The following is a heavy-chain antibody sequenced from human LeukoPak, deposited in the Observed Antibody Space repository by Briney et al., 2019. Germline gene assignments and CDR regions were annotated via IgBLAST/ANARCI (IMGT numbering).Heavy chain of an antibody. CDR1: GFTFDDYV. J-gene: IGHJ4*02. Sequence: GGSLRLSCAASGFTFDDYVMHWVRQAPGKGLEWVSGISWNSGSIGYADSVKGRFTISRDNAKNSLYLQMNSLRAEDTALYYCAKGRGYSWGGFDYWGQGTLVTVSS. CDR3: AKGRGYSWGGFDY. D-gene: IGHD5-18*01. V-gene: IGHV3-9*01. CDR2: ISWNSGSI.